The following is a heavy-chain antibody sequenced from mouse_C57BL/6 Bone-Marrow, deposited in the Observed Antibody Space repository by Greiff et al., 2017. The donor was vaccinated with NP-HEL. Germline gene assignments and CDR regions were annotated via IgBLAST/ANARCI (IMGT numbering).Heavy chain of an antibody. CDR3: ARPLLLRAWFAY. J-gene: IGHJ3*01. CDR1: GFTFSDYY. V-gene: IGHV5-12*01. CDR2: ISNGGGST. D-gene: IGHD1-1*01. Sequence: EVQLQESGGGLVQPGGSLKLSCAASGFTFSDYYMYWVRQTPEKRLEWVAYISNGGGSTYYPDTVKGRFTISRDNAKNTLYLQMSRLKSEDTAMYYCARPLLLRAWFAYWGQGTLVTVSA.